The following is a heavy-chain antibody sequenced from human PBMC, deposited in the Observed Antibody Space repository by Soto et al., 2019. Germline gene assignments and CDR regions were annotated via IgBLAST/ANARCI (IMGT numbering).Heavy chain of an antibody. V-gene: IGHV5-51*01. D-gene: IGHD3-3*01. J-gene: IGHJ4*02. CDR3: ARHVEGGGIRGYDFWSGSDY. CDR2: IYPGDSDT. CDR1: GYSFTSYW. Sequence: GESLKISCKGSGYSFTSYWIGWVRQMPGKGLEWMGIIYPGDSDTRYSPSFQGQVNISADKSISTAYLQWSSLKDSDTAMYYCARHVEGGGIRGYDFWSGSDYWGQGTLVTVSS.